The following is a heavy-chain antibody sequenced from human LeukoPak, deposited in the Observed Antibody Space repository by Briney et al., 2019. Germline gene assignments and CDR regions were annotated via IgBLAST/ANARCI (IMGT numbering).Heavy chain of an antibody. V-gene: IGHV3-23*01. J-gene: IGHJ4*02. Sequence: PGGSLRLSCAASGITFSSYGMSWVRQAPGKGLEWVSSISSTGGTTYYADSVKGRFTISRDNSKNTLYLQMNSLRAEDTAVYYCARDPYGGIAVAGTMGFDYWGQGTLVTVSS. D-gene: IGHD6-19*01. CDR1: GITFSSYG. CDR2: ISSTGGTT. CDR3: ARDPYGGIAVAGTMGFDY.